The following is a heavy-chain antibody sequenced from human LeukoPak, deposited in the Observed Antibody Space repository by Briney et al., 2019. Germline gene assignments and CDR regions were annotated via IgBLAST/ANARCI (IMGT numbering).Heavy chain of an antibody. CDR2: ISGSGGST. Sequence: GGSLRLSCEASGFTFSNTAMSWVRQAPGKGLEWVSAISGSGGSTYYADSVKGRFTISRDNSKNTLYLQMNSLRAEDTAVYYCANWETVAENRGPDYRGQGTLVTVSS. J-gene: IGHJ4*02. D-gene: IGHD6-19*01. CDR1: GFTFSNTA. V-gene: IGHV3-23*01. CDR3: ANWETVAENRGPDY.